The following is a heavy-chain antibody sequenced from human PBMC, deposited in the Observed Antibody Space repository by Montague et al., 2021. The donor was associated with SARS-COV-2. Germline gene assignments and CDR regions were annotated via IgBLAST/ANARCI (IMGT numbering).Heavy chain of an antibody. D-gene: IGHD2-15*01. CDR1: GGSFSGYY. CDR2: INHSGST. CDR3: ARGRTLNYYYYMDV. J-gene: IGHJ6*03. Sequence: SETLSLTCAVYGGSFSGYYWFWIRQPPGKGLEWIGEINHSGSTNYNPSLKSRVTISVDTSKNQFSLKLSSVTAADTAVYYCARGRTLNYYYYMDVWDKGTTVTVSS. V-gene: IGHV4-34*01.